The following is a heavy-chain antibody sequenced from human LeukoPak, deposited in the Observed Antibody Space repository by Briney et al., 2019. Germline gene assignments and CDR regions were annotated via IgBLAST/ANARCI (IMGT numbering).Heavy chain of an antibody. CDR1: GGSISNYY. J-gene: IGHJ3*02. Sequence: SQTLSLTCSVSGGSISNYYWNWIRQPAGKGLEWIGRRHASGSTRYNPSFGTRVTMSADTSKNQLSLKLTSVTAADTALYFCARDQSGSGGHNNDAFDIWGQGTMVIVYS. CDR3: ARDQSGSGGHNNDAFDI. CDR2: RHASGST. V-gene: IGHV4-4*07. D-gene: IGHD3-16*01.